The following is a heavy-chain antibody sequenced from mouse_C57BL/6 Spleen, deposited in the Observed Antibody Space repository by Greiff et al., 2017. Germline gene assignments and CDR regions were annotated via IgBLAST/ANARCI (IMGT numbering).Heavy chain of an antibody. V-gene: IGHV3-6*01. CDR1: GYSITSGYY. J-gene: IGHJ2*01. D-gene: IGHD2-1*01. CDR2: ISYDGSN. CDR3: ASRGGYGNYDY. Sequence: EVKLMESGPGLVKPSQSLSLTCSVTGYSITSGYYWNWIRQFPGNKLEWMGYISYDGSNNYNPSLKNRISITRDTSKNQFFLKLNSVTTEDTATYYCASRGGYGNYDYWGQGTTLTVSS.